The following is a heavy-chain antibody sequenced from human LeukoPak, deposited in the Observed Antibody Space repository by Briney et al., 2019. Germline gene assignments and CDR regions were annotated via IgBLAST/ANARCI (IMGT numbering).Heavy chain of an antibody. CDR2: LFPSGGT. V-gene: IGHV4-4*07. J-gene: IGHJ3*02. CDR1: GGSISSYY. D-gene: IGHD2-2*01. Sequence: SETLSLTCTVSGGSISSYYWSWIRQPAGKGLEWIGRLFPSGGTNLHPSLKSRVTMSVDTSKNQFSLDLSSVTAADTAVYYCARQKCTSTSCLTKNAFDIWGQGTMVTVSS. CDR3: ARQKCTSTSCLTKNAFDI.